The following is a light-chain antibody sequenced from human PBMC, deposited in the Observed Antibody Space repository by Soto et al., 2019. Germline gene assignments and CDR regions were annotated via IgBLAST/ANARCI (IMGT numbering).Light chain of an antibody. CDR1: SSDIGAYIY. CDR2: EVT. Sequence: QSVLTQPPSASGSPGQSVTISCTGTSSDIGAYIYVSWYQQHPGKAPKLIIYEVTHRPSGVSSRFYGSRSGNTASLTISGLQAEDEADYYCKSRTTRNTLVFGGGTKVTVL. J-gene: IGLJ3*02. CDR3: KSRTTRNTLV. V-gene: IGLV2-14*01.